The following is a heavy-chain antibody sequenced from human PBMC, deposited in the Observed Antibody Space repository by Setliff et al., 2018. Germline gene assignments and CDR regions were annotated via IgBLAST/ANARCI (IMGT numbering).Heavy chain of an antibody. V-gene: IGHV4-61*05. CDR3: AKGGGRYHSDS. J-gene: IGHJ4*02. CDR2: IYHDGNDKYTPSV. Sequence: PSETLSLTCTVPGGSISGASIRSYYWSWIRQPPGKGLEWIGEIYHDGNDKYTPSVHYSPPLKSRVTISIDKSNNQFSLKLTSMTAADTAVYYRAKGGGRYHSDSWGQGILVTVSS. D-gene: IGHD1-1*01. CDR1: GGSISGASIRSYY.